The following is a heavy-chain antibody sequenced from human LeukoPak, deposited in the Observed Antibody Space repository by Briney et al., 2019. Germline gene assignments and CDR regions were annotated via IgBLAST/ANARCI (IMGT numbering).Heavy chain of an antibody. V-gene: IGHV1-2*02. Sequence: ASVKVSCKASGYTLIDYYIHWVRQAPGQGLEWMGWINPKSGDTQYAEKFQGRVTMTRDTSISTAYMELTRLTSDDTALYFRARDLTSTPYWELDYWGQGTLVTVSS. CDR1: GYTLIDYY. J-gene: IGHJ4*02. CDR3: ARDLTSTPYWELDY. CDR2: INPKSGDT. D-gene: IGHD1-26*01.